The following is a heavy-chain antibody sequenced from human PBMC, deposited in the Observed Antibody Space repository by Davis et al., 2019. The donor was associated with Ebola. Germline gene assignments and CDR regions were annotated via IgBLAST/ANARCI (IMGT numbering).Heavy chain of an antibody. Sequence: ASVKVSCKASGYTFTSYAMHWVRQAPGQRLEWMGWINAGNGNTKYSQKFQGRVTITRDTSASTAYMELSSLRSEDTAVYYCARHSWYYSYYYGMDVWGQGTTVTVSS. D-gene: IGHD6-13*01. CDR1: GYTFTSYA. J-gene: IGHJ6*02. V-gene: IGHV1-3*01. CDR2: INAGNGNT. CDR3: ARHSWYYSYYYGMDV.